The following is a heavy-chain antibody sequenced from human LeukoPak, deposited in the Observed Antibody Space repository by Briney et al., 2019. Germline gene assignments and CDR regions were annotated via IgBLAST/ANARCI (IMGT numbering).Heavy chain of an antibody. V-gene: IGHV4-34*01. CDR1: GGSFSGYY. D-gene: IGHD3-22*01. CDR3: ARGLKTYYYDKTPY. CDR2: INHSGST. J-gene: IGHJ4*02. Sequence: PSETLSLTCAVYGGSFSGYYWSWIRQLPGKGLEWIGEINHSGSTNYNPSLKSRVTISVDTSKNQFSLKLSSVTAADTAVYYCARGLKTYYYDKTPYWGQGTLVTVSS.